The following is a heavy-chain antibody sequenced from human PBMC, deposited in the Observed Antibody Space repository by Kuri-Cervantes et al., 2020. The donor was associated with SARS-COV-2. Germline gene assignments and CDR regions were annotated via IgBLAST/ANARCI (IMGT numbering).Heavy chain of an antibody. D-gene: IGHD3-10*01. J-gene: IGHJ3*02. CDR3: ARDRRGPSDAFDI. V-gene: IGHV4-30-2*01. CDR2: IYHSGST. CDR1: GGSISSGGYY. Sequence: SETLSLTCTVSGGSISSGGYYWSWIRQPPGKGLEWIGYIYHSGSTYYNPSLKSRVTISVDRSKNQFSLKLSSVTAADTAVYYCARDRRGPSDAFDIWGQGTMVTVSS.